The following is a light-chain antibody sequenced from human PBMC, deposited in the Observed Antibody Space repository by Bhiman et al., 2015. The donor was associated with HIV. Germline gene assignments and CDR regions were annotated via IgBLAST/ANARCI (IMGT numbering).Light chain of an antibody. J-gene: IGLJ1*01. Sequence: QSALTQPPSASGSPGQSVTISCTGTSSDVGGYNYVSWYQQHPGKAPKFMIYEVNKWPSGVPDRFSGSKSGNTASLTVSGLQAEDEADYYCSSYTSSSTYVFGTGTNVTVL. CDR3: SSYTSSSTYV. CDR1: SSDVGGYNY. V-gene: IGLV2-8*01. CDR2: EVN.